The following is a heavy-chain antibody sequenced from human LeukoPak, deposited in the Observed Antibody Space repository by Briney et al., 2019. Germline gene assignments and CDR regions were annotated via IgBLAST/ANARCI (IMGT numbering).Heavy chain of an antibody. D-gene: IGHD4-23*01. Sequence: GGSLRLSCAASGFTFSSYWMSWVRQAPGKGLQWVANIKQDGSEKYYVDSVEGRFTISRDNARNSLFLQINSLRAEDTAVYYCARVRSVGGNPHAFNIWGQGTMVTVSS. CDR3: ARVRSVGGNPHAFNI. J-gene: IGHJ3*02. CDR1: GFTFSSYW. CDR2: IKQDGSEK. V-gene: IGHV3-7*01.